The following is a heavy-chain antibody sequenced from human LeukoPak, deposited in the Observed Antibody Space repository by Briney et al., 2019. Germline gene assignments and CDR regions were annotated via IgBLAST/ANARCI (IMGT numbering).Heavy chain of an antibody. J-gene: IGHJ5*02. D-gene: IGHD6-19*01. Sequence: QPGGSLRLSRATSGFNFRMHAMHWVRQAPGKGLEWVAMIWREGNVKYYVDSVKGRFTISRDDFTSELYLQMDRLRVEDTAVYYCVTDPPDSGWAFWSWGQGALVTVAS. CDR1: GFNFRMHA. CDR2: IWREGNVK. CDR3: VTDPPDSGWAFWS. V-gene: IGHV3-33*01.